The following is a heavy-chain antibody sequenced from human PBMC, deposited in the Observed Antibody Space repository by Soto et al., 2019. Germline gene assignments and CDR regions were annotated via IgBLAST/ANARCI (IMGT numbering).Heavy chain of an antibody. D-gene: IGHD2-2*01. CDR3: AKDYDIVLVPAAPPDPTDY. Sequence: PGGSLRLSCAASGFTFSSYAMSWVRQAPGKGLEWVSAISGSGGSTYYADSVKGRFTISRDNSKNTLYLQMNSLRAEDTAVYYCAKDYDIVLVPAAPPDPTDYWGQGTLVTVSS. V-gene: IGHV3-23*01. CDR1: GFTFSSYA. J-gene: IGHJ4*02. CDR2: ISGSGGST.